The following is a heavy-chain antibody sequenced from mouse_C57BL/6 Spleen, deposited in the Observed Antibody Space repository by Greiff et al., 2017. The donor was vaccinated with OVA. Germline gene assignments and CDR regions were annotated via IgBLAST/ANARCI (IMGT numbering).Heavy chain of an antibody. V-gene: IGHV1-26*01. Sequence: EVQLQQSGPELVKPGASVKISCKASGYTFTDYYMNWVKQSHGKSLEWIGDINPNNGGTSYNQKFKGKATLTVDKSSSTAYMELRSLTSEDSAVYYCARNYDYDNFDYWGQGTTLTVSS. D-gene: IGHD2-4*01. J-gene: IGHJ2*01. CDR3: ARNYDYDNFDY. CDR1: GYTFTDYY. CDR2: INPNNGGT.